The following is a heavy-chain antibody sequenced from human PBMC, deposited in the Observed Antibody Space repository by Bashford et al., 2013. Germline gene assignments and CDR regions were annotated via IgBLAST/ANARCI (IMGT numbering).Heavy chain of an antibody. J-gene: IGHJ2*01. D-gene: IGHD2-15*01. CDR3: ASQRKYCSGGRCSWYFDH. Sequence: SETLSLTCTVSGGSISSSSYYWGWIRQPPGKGLEWIGSIYYSGSTNYNPSLKSRVTISIDTSKNQLSLKLSSVTAADTAVYYCASQRKYCSGGRCSWYFDHWGRGTLVTVSS. V-gene: IGHV4-39*07. CDR1: GGSISSSSYY. CDR2: IYYSGST.